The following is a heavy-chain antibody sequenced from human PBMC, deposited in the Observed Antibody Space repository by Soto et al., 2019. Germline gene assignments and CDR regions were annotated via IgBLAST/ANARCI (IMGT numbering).Heavy chain of an antibody. J-gene: IGHJ5*02. V-gene: IGHV4-30-2*01. Sequence: SETLSLTCTVSGGSISSGDYSWSWIRQPPGKGLEWIGYIYHSGSTYYNPSLKSRVTISVDRSKNQFSLKLSSVTAADTAVYYCARGRKTFDPWGQGTLVTVSS. CDR3: ARGRKTFDP. CDR2: IYHSGST. CDR1: GGSISSGDYS.